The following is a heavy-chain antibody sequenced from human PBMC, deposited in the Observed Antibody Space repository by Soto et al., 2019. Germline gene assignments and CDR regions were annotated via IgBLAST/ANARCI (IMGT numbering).Heavy chain of an antibody. CDR3: ARHLTTYNCGYDYDTFDI. Sequence: SETLSLTCTVSGGSISTYYWSWIRQPPGKGLEWIGYIYYSGSTNYNPSLKSRVTISVDTSRDQFSLRLSSVTAAGTAVYYCARHLTTYNCGYDYDTFDIWGQGTMVTVSS. CDR2: IYYSGST. CDR1: GGSISTYY. J-gene: IGHJ3*02. V-gene: IGHV4-59*08. D-gene: IGHD5-12*01.